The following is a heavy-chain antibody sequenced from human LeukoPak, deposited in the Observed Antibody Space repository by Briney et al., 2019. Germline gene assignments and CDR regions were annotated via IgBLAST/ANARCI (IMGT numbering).Heavy chain of an antibody. J-gene: IGHJ4*02. CDR1: GFTFSSNW. V-gene: IGHV3-74*01. CDR3: ARARYYYDSSGHDY. Sequence: PGGSLRLSCAVSGFTFSSNWMHRVRQAPGKGLVWVSRINSDGGSTSYADSVKGRFTISRDNAKNTLYLQMNSLRAEDTAVYYCARARYYYDSSGHDYWGQGTPVTVSS. D-gene: IGHD3-22*01. CDR2: INSDGGST.